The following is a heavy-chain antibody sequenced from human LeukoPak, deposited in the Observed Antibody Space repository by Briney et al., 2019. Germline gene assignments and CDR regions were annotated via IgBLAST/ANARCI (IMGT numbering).Heavy chain of an antibody. CDR3: VTHYDSRGSIFDY. D-gene: IGHD3-22*01. Sequence: GGSLRLSCAASGFTFSSLYIAWVRQAPGRGLGWVSAIPGDGRDTVYADSVKGRFTISRDNSQNTLFLQMHSLRAEDTAIYYCVTHYDSRGSIFDYWGQGTLVSVSS. CDR1: GFTFSSLY. CDR2: IPGDGRDT. V-gene: IGHV3-23*01. J-gene: IGHJ4*02.